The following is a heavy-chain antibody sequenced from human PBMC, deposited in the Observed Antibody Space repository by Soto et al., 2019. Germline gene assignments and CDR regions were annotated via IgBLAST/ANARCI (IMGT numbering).Heavy chain of an antibody. D-gene: IGHD2-21*02. J-gene: IGHJ5*02. V-gene: IGHV1-69*08. Sequence: QVQLVQSGAEVKKPGSSVKVSCKASGGTFSSYTISWVRQAPGQGLEWMGRIIPILGIANYAQKFQGRVTITADKSTSTAYMELSSLRSEDTAVYYCARDPPVGPFQEVTAITFDPWGQGTLVTVSS. CDR2: IIPILGIA. CDR3: ARDPPVGPFQEVTAITFDP. CDR1: GGTFSSYT.